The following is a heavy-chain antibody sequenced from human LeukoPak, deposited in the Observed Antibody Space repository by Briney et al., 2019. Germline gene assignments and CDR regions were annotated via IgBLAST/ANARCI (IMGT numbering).Heavy chain of an antibody. D-gene: IGHD6-13*01. Sequence: GGSLRLSCAASGFTFSDAAMTWVRQAPGKGLEWVSTITGADDRTYYADSVQGRFTISRDNSKNTLYLQMNSLRAEDTAVYYCAKDLVAAAGSPSWFDPWGQGTLVTVSS. CDR2: ITGADDRT. V-gene: IGHV3-23*01. J-gene: IGHJ5*02. CDR1: GFTFSDAA. CDR3: AKDLVAAAGSPSWFDP.